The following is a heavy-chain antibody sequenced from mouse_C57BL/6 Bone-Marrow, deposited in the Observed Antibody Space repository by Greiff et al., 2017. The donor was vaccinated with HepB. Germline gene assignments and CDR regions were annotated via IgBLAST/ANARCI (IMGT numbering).Heavy chain of an antibody. Sequence: QVQLQQPGAELVRPGTSVKLSCKASGYTFTSYWMHWVKQRPGQGLEWIGVIDPSDSYTNYNQKFKGKATLTVDTSASTAYMQLSSLTSEDSAVYYCGRYQGWYFDVWGTGTTVTVSS. CDR3: GRYQGWYFDV. V-gene: IGHV1-59*01. CDR1: GYTFTSYW. J-gene: IGHJ1*03. CDR2: IDPSDSYT.